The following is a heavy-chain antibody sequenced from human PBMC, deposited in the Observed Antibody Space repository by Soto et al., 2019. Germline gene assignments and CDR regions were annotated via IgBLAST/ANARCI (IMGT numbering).Heavy chain of an antibody. J-gene: IGHJ5*02. Sequence: SESLSLTRSVSGSSITTYYWGWIRQPPGKGLEWIGSISYSGSTKYNPSLESRVMISLDTSKNQFSLRLTSVTAADTALYYCARDWDSSGLFDPWGQGALVTVSS. CDR1: GSSITTYY. CDR3: ARDWDSSGLFDP. D-gene: IGHD3-10*01. V-gene: IGHV4-59*01. CDR2: ISYSGST.